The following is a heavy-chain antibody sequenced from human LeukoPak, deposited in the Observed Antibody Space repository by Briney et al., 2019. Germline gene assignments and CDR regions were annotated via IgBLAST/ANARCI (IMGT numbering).Heavy chain of an antibody. V-gene: IGHV1-2*04. CDR3: ARGGCSSASCYVNWFDP. J-gene: IGHJ5*02. CDR1: GYTFTGYY. CDR2: INPNSGGT. D-gene: IGHD2-2*01. Sequence: ASVNVSCKASGYTFTGYYMHWVRQAPGQGLEWMGWINPNSGGTNYAQKFQGWVTMTRDTSISTAYMELSRLRSDDTAVYYCARGGCSSASCYVNWFDPWGQGTLVTVSS.